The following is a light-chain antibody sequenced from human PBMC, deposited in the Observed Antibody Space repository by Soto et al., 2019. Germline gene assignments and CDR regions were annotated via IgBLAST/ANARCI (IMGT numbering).Light chain of an antibody. V-gene: IGKV1-39*01. CDR3: QQSYSTLIT. CDR2: AAS. CDR1: QSISSY. J-gene: IGKJ3*01. Sequence: DIQMTQSPSSLSASVGDRVNITCRASQSISSYLNWYQQKPGKAPKLLIYAASSLQSGVPSRFSGSGSGTDCPLTISSLQPEDFATYYCQQSYSTLITFCPGTKVDIK.